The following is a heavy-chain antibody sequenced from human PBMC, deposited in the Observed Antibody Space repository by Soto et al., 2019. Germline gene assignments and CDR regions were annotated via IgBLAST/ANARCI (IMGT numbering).Heavy chain of an antibody. CDR1: GGTFSSYA. CDR3: ARVVATNYYYYYMDV. J-gene: IGHJ6*03. D-gene: IGHD5-12*01. V-gene: IGHV1-69*13. CDR2: IIPIFGTA. Sequence: SVKVSYKASGGTFSSYAISWVRQAPGQGIEWMGGIIPIFGTANYAQKFQGRVTITADESTSTAYMELGSLRAEDMAVYYCARVVATNYYYYYMDVWGKGTTVTVSS.